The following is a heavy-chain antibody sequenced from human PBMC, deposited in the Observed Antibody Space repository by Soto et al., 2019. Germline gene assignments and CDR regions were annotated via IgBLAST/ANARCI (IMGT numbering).Heavy chain of an antibody. D-gene: IGHD2-15*01. CDR3: ARRLVEDLLGNRFDP. CDR2: IYWDDDK. J-gene: IGHJ5*02. V-gene: IGHV2-5*02. CDR1: GFSHSTNGVA. Sequence: YAPTLVNPTQTLTLTCSFSGFSHSTNGVAGGWSRQPPGKALEWLALIYWDDDKRYNPSLKSRLAITKDTSKNQVVLTMTNMDPADTDAYYGARRLVEDLLGNRFDPWGQGILETDS.